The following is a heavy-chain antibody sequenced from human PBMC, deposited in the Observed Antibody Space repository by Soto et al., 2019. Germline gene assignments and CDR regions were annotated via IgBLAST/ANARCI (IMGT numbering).Heavy chain of an antibody. V-gene: IGHV3-72*01. CDR3: VRAIPPGTTTHFDY. D-gene: IGHD1-1*01. J-gene: IGHJ4*02. CDR1: GLTFDAHY. Sequence: GGSLRLSCSDSGLTFDAHYIDWIRQAPRKVLAWVGRTTNEPHSYSTTDAASVKGRFSYSRDDSKNSVYLQMNSLKTEDTAVYHSVRAIPPGTTTHFDYWGQGTLVTVSS. CDR2: TTNEPHSYST.